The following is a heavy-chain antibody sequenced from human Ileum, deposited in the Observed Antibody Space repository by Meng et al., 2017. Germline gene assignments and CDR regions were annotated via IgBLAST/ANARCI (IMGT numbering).Heavy chain of an antibody. V-gene: IGHV3-21*01. Sequence: GESLKISCAASGFSFSTYNMNWVRQAPGRGLQWVSSITSTSSFTYYADSVKGRFTVSRDNAKNSLYLQMNSLRAEDAAVYYYVRDPNSGDSWGQGTLVTVSS. CDR2: ITSTSSFT. CDR1: GFSFSTYN. CDR3: VRDPNSGDS. D-gene: IGHD2-21*01. J-gene: IGHJ5*02.